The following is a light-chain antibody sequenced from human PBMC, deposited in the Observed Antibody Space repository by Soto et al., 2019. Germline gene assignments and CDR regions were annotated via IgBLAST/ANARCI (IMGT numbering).Light chain of an antibody. J-gene: IGLJ2*01. Sequence: QAVVTQAPSLTVAPGRTVTLTFSSSSGAVTSENYPNWFQQKPAQPPTSLIYSSTHKHSWTPARFSGSLLGGRAALILSGVQTEDEADYYCFRYHNGVLIFVGGTKLTVL. CDR3: FRYHNGVLI. CDR1: SGAVTSENY. CDR2: SST. V-gene: IGLV7-43*01.